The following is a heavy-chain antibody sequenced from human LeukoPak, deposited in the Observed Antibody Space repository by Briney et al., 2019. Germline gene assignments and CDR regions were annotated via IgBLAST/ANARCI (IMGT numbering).Heavy chain of an antibody. Sequence: SETLSLTCTVSGGSISSGSYYWSWIPQPAGKGLEWFGRSYTSWSTNYNPSLKSRVTISVDTSKNQFSLKLSSVTAADTAVYYCARDSHDSSGYQGALRGFDPWGQGTLVTVSS. CDR2: SYTSWST. J-gene: IGHJ5*02. D-gene: IGHD3-22*01. V-gene: IGHV4-61*02. CDR1: GGSISSGSYY. CDR3: ARDSHDSSGYQGALRGFDP.